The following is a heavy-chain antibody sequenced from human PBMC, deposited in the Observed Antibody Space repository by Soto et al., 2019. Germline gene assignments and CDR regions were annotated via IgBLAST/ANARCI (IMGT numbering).Heavy chain of an antibody. CDR2: ISYDGSNK. J-gene: IGHJ4*02. Sequence: GGSLRLSCAASGFTFSSYAMHWVRQAPGKGLEWVAVISYDGSNKYYADSVKGRFTISRDNSKNTLYLQMNSLRAEDTAVYYCARDYDYSNYLPDYWGQGTLVTVSS. D-gene: IGHD4-4*01. CDR3: ARDYDYSNYLPDY. CDR1: GFTFSSYA. V-gene: IGHV3-30-3*01.